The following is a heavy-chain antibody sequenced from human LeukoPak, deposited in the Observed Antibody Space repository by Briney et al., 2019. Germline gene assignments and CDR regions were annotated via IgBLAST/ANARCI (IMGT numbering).Heavy chain of an antibody. V-gene: IGHV4-31*03. Sequence: SQTLSLTCTVSGGSISSGGYYWSWIRQHPGKGLEWIGYIHYSGSTYYNPSLKSRVTISVDTSKNQFSLKLSSVTAADTAVYYCARVGFDSSGRYFDYWGQGTLVTVSS. CDR1: GGSISSGGYY. J-gene: IGHJ4*02. CDR3: ARVGFDSSGRYFDY. CDR2: IHYSGST. D-gene: IGHD3-22*01.